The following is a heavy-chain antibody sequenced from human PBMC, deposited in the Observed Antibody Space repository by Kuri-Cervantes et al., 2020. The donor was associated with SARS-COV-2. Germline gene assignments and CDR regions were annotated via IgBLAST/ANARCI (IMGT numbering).Heavy chain of an antibody. J-gene: IGHJ4*02. CDR1: RGSISSSSYY. CDR2: IYYTGNT. CDR3: ARGSESPPFDY. D-gene: IGHD2/OR15-2a*01. V-gene: IGHV4-39*01. Sequence: GSLRLSCTVSRGSISSSSYYWGWIRQPPGKGLEWIGSIYYTGNTYYNPSLNSRVTMSVDTSKNQFSLKLSSVTAADTAVYYRARGSESPPFDYWGQGTLVTVSS.